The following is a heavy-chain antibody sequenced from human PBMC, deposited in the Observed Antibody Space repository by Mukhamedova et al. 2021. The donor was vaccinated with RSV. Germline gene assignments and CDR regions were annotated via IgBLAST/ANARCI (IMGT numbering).Heavy chain of an antibody. J-gene: IGHJ5*02. Sequence: EYMGGFDPEDGETIYAQKFQGRVTMTEDTSTDTAYMELSSLRSEDTAVYYCATAGSLPGPDYGGNSGWFDPWGQGTLVTVSS. D-gene: IGHD4-23*01. CDR2: FDPEDGET. CDR3: ATAGSLPGPDYGGNSGWFDP. V-gene: IGHV1-24*01.